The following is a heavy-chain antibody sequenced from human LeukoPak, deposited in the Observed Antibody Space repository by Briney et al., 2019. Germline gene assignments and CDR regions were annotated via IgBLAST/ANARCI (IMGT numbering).Heavy chain of an antibody. Sequence: SETLSLTCAVYGGSFSGYYWSWIRQPPGKGLEWIGEINHSGSTNYNPSLKSRVTISVDTSKNQFSLKLSSVTAADTAVYYCARHQTYYYYMDVWGKGTTVTVSS. V-gene: IGHV4-34*01. CDR2: INHSGST. CDR3: ARHQTYYYYMDV. J-gene: IGHJ6*03. CDR1: GGSFSGYY.